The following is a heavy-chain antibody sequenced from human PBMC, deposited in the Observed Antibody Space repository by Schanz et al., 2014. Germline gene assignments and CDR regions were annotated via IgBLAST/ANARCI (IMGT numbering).Heavy chain of an antibody. CDR2: ISGSGGST. J-gene: IGHJ6*03. V-gene: IGHV3-23*01. CDR3: AKGPYYYYYMDV. Sequence: DVHLLESGGGLVQPGGSLRLSCAASEFTFSTDAMSWVRQAPGKGLEWVSAISGSGGSTYYADSVKGRFTISRDNSKNTLYLQMNSLRADDTAVYYCAKGPYYYYYMDVWGNGTTVTVSS. CDR1: EFTFSTDA.